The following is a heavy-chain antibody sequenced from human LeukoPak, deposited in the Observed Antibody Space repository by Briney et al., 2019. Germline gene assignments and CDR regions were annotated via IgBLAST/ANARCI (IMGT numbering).Heavy chain of an antibody. CDR3: ARGWLKSVFDY. Sequence: PSQTLSLTCGISGDSVSSNIAAWHWITQSPSRGLGWLGRTYYMSKWYNEYEVSVKSRIIVKPHTSQNQFSLQLNSMAPEDTGVYFCARGWLKSVFDYWGQGTLVTVSS. CDR2: TYYMSKWYN. V-gene: IGHV6-1*01. D-gene: IGHD6-19*01. J-gene: IGHJ4*02. CDR1: GDSVSSNIAA.